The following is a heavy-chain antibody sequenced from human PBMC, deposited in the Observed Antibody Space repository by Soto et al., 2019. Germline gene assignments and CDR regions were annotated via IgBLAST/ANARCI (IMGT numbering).Heavy chain of an antibody. CDR2: IYHSGST. D-gene: IGHD6-19*01. J-gene: IGHJ4*02. CDR1: SGSISSCNW. Sequence: SETLSLTCAVSSGSISSCNWWSWVHQPPGKGLEWIGEIYHSGSTNYNPSLKSRVTISVDKSKNQFSLKLSSVTAADTAVYYCARISTVAGTIDYWGQGTLVTVSS. V-gene: IGHV4-4*02. CDR3: ARISTVAGTIDY.